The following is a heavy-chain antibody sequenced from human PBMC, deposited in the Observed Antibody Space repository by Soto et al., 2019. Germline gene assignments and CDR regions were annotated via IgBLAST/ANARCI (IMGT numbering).Heavy chain of an antibody. CDR1: GGSISSGDYY. Sequence: SETLSLTCTVSGGSISSGDYYWSWIRQPPGKGLEWIGYIYYSGSTYYNPSLKSRVTISVDTSKNQFSLKLSSVTAADTAVYYCAREVYSYGYRNFDYWGQGTLVTVSS. V-gene: IGHV4-30-4*01. J-gene: IGHJ4*02. CDR2: IYYSGST. D-gene: IGHD5-18*01. CDR3: AREVYSYGYRNFDY.